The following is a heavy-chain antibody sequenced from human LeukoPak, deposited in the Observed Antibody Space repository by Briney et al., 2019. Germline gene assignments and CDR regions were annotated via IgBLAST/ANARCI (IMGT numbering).Heavy chain of an antibody. Sequence: SETLSLTCTVSNDSINNYYWSWIRQLPGKGLEWIGYIYYSGSTNYNPSLKSRVTIAVDTSKNQFSLRLSSVTAADTAVYYCAMAYSSSWYYFDYWGQGTLVTVSS. CDR1: NDSINNYY. D-gene: IGHD6-13*01. CDR3: AMAYSSSWYYFDY. CDR2: IYYSGST. J-gene: IGHJ4*02. V-gene: IGHV4-59*01.